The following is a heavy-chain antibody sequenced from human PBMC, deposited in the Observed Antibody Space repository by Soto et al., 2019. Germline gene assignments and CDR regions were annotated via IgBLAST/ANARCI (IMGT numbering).Heavy chain of an antibody. CDR3: ASALRYQVPNYYYYYGMAV. Sequence: QVQLVQSVAEVKKPGSSVKVSCKASGGTFSSYAISWVRQAPGQGLEWMGGILPIFGTANYAQKFQGRVTITADEVTSTAYMVLSSLRAEDTAVYDCASALRYQVPNYYYYYGMAVGGQGTTVTVCS. D-gene: IGHD2-2*01. CDR2: ILPIFGTA. V-gene: IGHV1-69*01. CDR1: GGTFSSYA. J-gene: IGHJ6*02.